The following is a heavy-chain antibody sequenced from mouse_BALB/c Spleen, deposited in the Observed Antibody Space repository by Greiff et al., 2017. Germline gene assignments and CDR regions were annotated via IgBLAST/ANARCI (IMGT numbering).Heavy chain of an antibody. V-gene: IGHV1S29*02. D-gene: IGHD2-10*02. J-gene: IGHJ3*01. CDR3: AQYGNLAWFAY. Sequence: EVKLMESGPELVKPGASVKISCKASGYTFTDYNMHWVKQSHGKSLEWIGYIYPYNGGTGYNQKFKSKATLTVDNSSSTAYMELRSLTSEDSAVYYCAQYGNLAWFAYWGQGTLVTVSA. CDR1: GYTFTDYN. CDR2: IYPYNGGT.